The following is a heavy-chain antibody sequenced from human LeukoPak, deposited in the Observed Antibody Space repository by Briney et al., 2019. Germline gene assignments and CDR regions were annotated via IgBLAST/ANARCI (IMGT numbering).Heavy chain of an antibody. D-gene: IGHD5-18*01. Sequence: SVKVSCKASGGTFSSYAINWVRQAPGQGLEWMGGIIPIFGTANYAQKFQGRVTITADESTSTAYMVLSSLRSEDTAVYYCARGYSYGLLYFDYWGQGTLVTVSS. CDR3: ARGYSYGLLYFDY. V-gene: IGHV1-69*13. J-gene: IGHJ4*02. CDR1: GGTFSSYA. CDR2: IIPIFGTA.